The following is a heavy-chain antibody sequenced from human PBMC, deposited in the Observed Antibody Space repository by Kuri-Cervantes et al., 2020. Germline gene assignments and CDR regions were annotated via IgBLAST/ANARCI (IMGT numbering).Heavy chain of an antibody. Sequence: GWIRQPPGKALEWLALIYRDDDKRYRPFLKRRLTISKDTSKSQVVLTMTNMAPVDTATYYCAHSGATILYFDYWGQGALVTVSS. V-gene: IGHV2-5*02. CDR2: IYRDDDK. CDR3: AHSGATILYFDY. J-gene: IGHJ4*02. D-gene: IGHD1-26*01.